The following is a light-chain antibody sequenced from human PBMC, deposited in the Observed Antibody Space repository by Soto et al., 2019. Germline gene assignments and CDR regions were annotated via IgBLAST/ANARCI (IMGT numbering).Light chain of an antibody. CDR3: CSYAGTSTWV. CDR1: SSDVGSYNF. CDR2: DVS. J-gene: IGLJ3*02. Sequence: QSALTQTASVSGSPGQSITISCTGASSDVGSYNFVSWYQQHPGKAPKLMIYDVSKRPSGVSNCFSGSKSGNTASLTISGLQAEDEADYYCCSYAGTSTWVFGGGTKLTVL. V-gene: IGLV2-23*02.